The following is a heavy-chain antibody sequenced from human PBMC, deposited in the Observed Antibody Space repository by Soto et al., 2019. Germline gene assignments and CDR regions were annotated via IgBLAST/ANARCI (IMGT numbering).Heavy chain of an antibody. D-gene: IGHD2-21*01. CDR3: ARSDGYNFNWLDS. CDR1: GSTFATYD. J-gene: IGHJ5*01. Sequence: QVQLVQSGAEVKTPGASVKVSCKASGSTFATYDINWVRQAPGQGIEWMGWMNPNSGNTGYAQKFQGRLTMTRDTALSVAHMELSSLRNEDTAVYYCARSDGYNFNWLDSWGQGTLVTVSA. CDR2: MNPNSGNT. V-gene: IGHV1-8*01.